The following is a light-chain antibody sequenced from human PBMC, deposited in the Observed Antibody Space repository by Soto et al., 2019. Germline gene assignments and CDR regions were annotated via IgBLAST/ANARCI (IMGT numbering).Light chain of an antibody. Sequence: DIQMTQSPSSLSASVGDRVTITCRASQDISVYLAWYQQKPGKVPKLLIYSESTLQSGVPSRFSGSGSGTDFTLTISSLQPEDVATYYCQKFNTATLTFGQGTRLEIK. CDR3: QKFNTATLT. V-gene: IGKV1-27*01. CDR2: SES. J-gene: IGKJ5*01. CDR1: QDISVY.